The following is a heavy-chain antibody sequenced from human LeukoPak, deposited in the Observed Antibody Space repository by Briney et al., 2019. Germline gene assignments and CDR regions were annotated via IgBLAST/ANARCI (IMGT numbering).Heavy chain of an antibody. CDR3: ARRAYFDWLSTNYYFDY. V-gene: IGHV5-51*01. Sequence: GESLKISCKGSGYSFTNYWIGWVRQVPGKGLEWMGIIYPGDSDTRYSPSFQGQVTISADKSITTAYLQWSSLKASDTAMYYCARRAYFDWLSTNYYFDYWGQGTLVTVSS. CDR1: GYSFTNYW. CDR2: IYPGDSDT. J-gene: IGHJ4*02. D-gene: IGHD3-9*01.